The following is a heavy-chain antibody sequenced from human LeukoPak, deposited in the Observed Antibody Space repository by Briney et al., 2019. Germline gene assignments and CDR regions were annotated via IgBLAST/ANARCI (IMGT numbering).Heavy chain of an antibody. D-gene: IGHD4-17*01. Sequence: GGSLRLSCAASGFTFSSCAMSCVRQAPGRGLEWVSTISSSATSTYYADSVKGRFTISRDNSKDTLYLQMNSLRAEDTAIYYCAKDGDYGFEYWGQGTLVTVSS. CDR1: GFTFSSCA. CDR2: ISSSATST. J-gene: IGHJ4*02. V-gene: IGHV3-23*01. CDR3: AKDGDYGFEY.